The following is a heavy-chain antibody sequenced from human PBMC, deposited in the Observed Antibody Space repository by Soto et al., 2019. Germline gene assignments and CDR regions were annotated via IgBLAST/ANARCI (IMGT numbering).Heavy chain of an antibody. CDR1: GYTFTTYG. J-gene: IGHJ3*02. D-gene: IGHD3-16*01. Sequence: ASVKVSCKASGYTFTTYGISWVRQAPGQGLEWMGWISGHNGVTNYAQKLHGRVTMTTDTSTSTAYMELTSLRSDDTAVYYCARDLGGLGAFDSWGQGTMVTVSS. CDR2: ISGHNGVT. V-gene: IGHV1-18*01. CDR3: ARDLGGLGAFDS.